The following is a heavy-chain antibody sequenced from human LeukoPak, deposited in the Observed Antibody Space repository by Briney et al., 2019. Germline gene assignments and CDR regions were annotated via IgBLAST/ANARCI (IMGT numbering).Heavy chain of an antibody. CDR1: GGSTSSSNW. CDR3: ASPYCSGGYCYFDS. V-gene: IGHV4-4*02. CDR2: IYHGGST. Sequence: PSETLSLTCGVSGGSTSSSNWWSWVRQPPGKGLEWIGEIYHGGSTNYNPSLKSRVTISVDKSKNQFSLKLSSVTAADTAVYYCASPYCSGGYCYFDSWGQGTLVTVSS. D-gene: IGHD2-15*01. J-gene: IGHJ4*02.